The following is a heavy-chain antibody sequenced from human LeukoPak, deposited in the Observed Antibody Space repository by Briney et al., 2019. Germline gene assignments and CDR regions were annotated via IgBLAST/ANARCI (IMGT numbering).Heavy chain of an antibody. CDR3: ARDLAYDFWSGYYNTFHGMDV. J-gene: IGHJ6*02. D-gene: IGHD3-3*01. CDR1: GGSSSGYY. CDR2: INHSGST. V-gene: IGHV4-34*01. Sequence: PQTLSLACAVYGGSSSGYYWSWIRQPPGKGREWIGEINHSGSTNYNPSLKSRVTISVDTSKNQFSLKLRSVTAADTAVYYCARDLAYDFWSGYYNTFHGMDVWGQGTTVTVSS.